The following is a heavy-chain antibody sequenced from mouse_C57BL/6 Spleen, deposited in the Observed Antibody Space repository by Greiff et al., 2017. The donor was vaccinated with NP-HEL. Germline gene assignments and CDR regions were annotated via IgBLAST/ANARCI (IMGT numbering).Heavy chain of an antibody. J-gene: IGHJ4*01. Sequence: EVKLVESGGGLVKPGGSLKLSCAASGFTFSDYGMHWVRQAPEKGLEWVAYISSGSSTIYYADTVKGRCTISRDNAKNTLFLQMTSLRSEDTAMYYCARPTTVVATRAMDYWGQGTSVTVSS. CDR2: ISSGSSTI. CDR3: ARPTTVVATRAMDY. V-gene: IGHV5-17*01. D-gene: IGHD1-1*01. CDR1: GFTFSDYG.